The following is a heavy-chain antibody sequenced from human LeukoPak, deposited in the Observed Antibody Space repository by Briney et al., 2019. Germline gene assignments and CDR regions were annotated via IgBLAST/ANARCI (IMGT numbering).Heavy chain of an antibody. J-gene: IGHJ4*02. CDR3: VEVECDYYYHS. CDR2: ISSNGEST. CDR1: GFTLSSYA. D-gene: IGHD3-22*01. Sequence: GGSLRLSCSASGFTLSSYAMHWVRQAPGKGLEYVSAISSNGESTYYTDSVQGRFTISRDNSKNTLFLQMSSLRTEDTAMYYCVEVECDYYYHSWGQGTLVTVSS. V-gene: IGHV3-64D*09.